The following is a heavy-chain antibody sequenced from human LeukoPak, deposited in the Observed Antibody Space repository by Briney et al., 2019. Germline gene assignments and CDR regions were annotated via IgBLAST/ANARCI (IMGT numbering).Heavy chain of an antibody. CDR1: GGSISSGNYY. J-gene: IGHJ5*01. Sequence: PSETLSLTCTVSGGSISSGNYYWSWIRHLPGTGLEWIGNIFSSGSAYYNPPLKSRVTLSVDTSTNHFSLRLSSVTAADTAVYYCARARTAYSDSSGLNWFASWGQGTLVTVSS. CDR3: ARARTAYSDSSGLNWFAS. D-gene: IGHD3-22*01. CDR2: IFSSGSA. V-gene: IGHV4-31*03.